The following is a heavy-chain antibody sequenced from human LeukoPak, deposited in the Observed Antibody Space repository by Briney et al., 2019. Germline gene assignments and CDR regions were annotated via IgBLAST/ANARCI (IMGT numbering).Heavy chain of an antibody. CDR1: GGSISSYY. D-gene: IGHD5-18*01. Sequence: SETLSLTCTVSGGSISSYYWSWIRQPPGKGLEWIGYIYYSGSTNCNPSLKSRVTISVDTSRNQFSLKLSSVTAADTAVYYCARFNSYGPYFDYWGQGTLVTVSS. V-gene: IGHV4-59*01. CDR3: ARFNSYGPYFDY. CDR2: IYYSGST. J-gene: IGHJ4*02.